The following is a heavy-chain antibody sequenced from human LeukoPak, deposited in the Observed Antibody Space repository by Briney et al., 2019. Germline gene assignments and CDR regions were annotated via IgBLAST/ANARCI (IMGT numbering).Heavy chain of an antibody. Sequence: PSETMSLTCTVSGGSISGYYWSWIRQPPGKGLEWIGYIYYSGSTNYNPSLKSRVTISVDTSKNQFSLKLSSVTAADTAVYYCARHLHEYYDSSGYKVGLDIWGQGTMVTVSS. D-gene: IGHD3-22*01. CDR1: GGSISGYY. CDR2: IYYSGST. J-gene: IGHJ3*02. V-gene: IGHV4-59*08. CDR3: ARHLHEYYDSSGYKVGLDI.